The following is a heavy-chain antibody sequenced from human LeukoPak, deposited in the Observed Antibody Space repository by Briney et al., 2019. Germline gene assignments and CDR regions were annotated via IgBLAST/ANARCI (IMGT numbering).Heavy chain of an antibody. CDR2: ISSSSYI. CDR1: GFTFSSYS. V-gene: IGHV3-21*01. D-gene: IGHD6-13*01. CDR3: ARESTSSSWSRTIDY. J-gene: IGHJ4*02. Sequence: GGSLRLSCAASGFTFSSYSMNWVRQAPGKGLEWVSSISSSSYIYYADSVKGRFTISRDNAKNSLYLQMNSLRAEDTAVYYCARESTSSSWSRTIDYWGQGTLVTASS.